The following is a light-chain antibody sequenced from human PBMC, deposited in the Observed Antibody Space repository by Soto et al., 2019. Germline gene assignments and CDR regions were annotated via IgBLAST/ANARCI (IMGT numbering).Light chain of an antibody. CDR2: EVS. J-gene: IGKJ2*01. V-gene: IGKV2D-29*01. CDR1: QTLLHSAGKTY. CDR3: MQTIQLPYP. Sequence: DLVMTQNPLSLSVTPGQPASISCKSNQTLLHSAGKTYLYWFLQKAGQPPHLLMYEVSNRFSGVRERFSGSGSGTDFTLKISRVEAEDVGVYYCMQTIQLPYPFGQGTNLEIK.